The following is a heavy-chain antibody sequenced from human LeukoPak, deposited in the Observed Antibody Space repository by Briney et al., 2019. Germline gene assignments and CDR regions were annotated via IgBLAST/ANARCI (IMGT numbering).Heavy chain of an antibody. CDR3: ARDWAGYSSSLNDY. Sequence: GGSLRLSCAASGFTFSSYAMSWVRQAPGRGLEWVSAISGSGGSTYYADSVKGRCTISRDNSKNTLYLQMNSLRAEDTAVYYCARDWAGYSSSLNDYWGQGTLVTVSS. CDR2: ISGSGGST. D-gene: IGHD6-13*01. J-gene: IGHJ4*02. CDR1: GFTFSSYA. V-gene: IGHV3-23*01.